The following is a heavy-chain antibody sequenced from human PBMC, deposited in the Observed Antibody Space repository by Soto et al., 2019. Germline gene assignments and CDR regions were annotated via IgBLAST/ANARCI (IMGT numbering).Heavy chain of an antibody. Sequence: GESLKISCKTSGYTFTSHWIGWVRQMPGKGLEWMGTIHPSDSDTRYSPSFQGQVAISADKSSSTAYLQWSSLKASDTATYYCARPLPPYYYYYGVDVWGQGTTVTVSS. CDR1: GYTFTSHW. CDR2: IHPSDSDT. J-gene: IGHJ6*02. CDR3: ARPLPPYYYYYGVDV. V-gene: IGHV5-51*01.